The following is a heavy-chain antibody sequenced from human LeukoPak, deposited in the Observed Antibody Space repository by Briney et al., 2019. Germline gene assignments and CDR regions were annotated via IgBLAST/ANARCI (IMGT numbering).Heavy chain of an antibody. CDR1: GFTFSSYG. CDR3: AKVGIKGNPQRAFDY. CDR2: IRYDGGNK. Sequence: PGGSLRLSCAASGFTFSSYGMHWVRQAPGKGLEWVAFIRYDGGNKYYADSVKGRFTISRDNSKNTLYLQMNSLRAEDTAVYYCAKVGIKGNPQRAFDYWGQGTLVTVSS. J-gene: IGHJ4*02. V-gene: IGHV3-30*02. D-gene: IGHD6-25*01.